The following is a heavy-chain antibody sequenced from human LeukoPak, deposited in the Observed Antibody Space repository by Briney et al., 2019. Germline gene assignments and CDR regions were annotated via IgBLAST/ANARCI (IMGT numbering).Heavy chain of an antibody. D-gene: IGHD3-10*01. CDR1: GSRFTSYW. CDR2: IYPGDSDA. Sequence: GESLKISCQGSGSRFTSYWIGWVRQLPGKGLEWMGIIYPGDSDARYSPSFQGQVTISADKSISTAYLQWSSLKASDTAMYYCARRPYYGSGSPYSDNWFDPWGQGTLVTVSS. V-gene: IGHV5-51*01. J-gene: IGHJ5*02. CDR3: ARRPYYGSGSPYSDNWFDP.